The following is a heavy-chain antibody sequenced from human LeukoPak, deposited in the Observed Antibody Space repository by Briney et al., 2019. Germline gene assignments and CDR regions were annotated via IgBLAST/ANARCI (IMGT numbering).Heavy chain of an antibody. J-gene: IGHJ4*02. D-gene: IGHD1-20*01. Sequence: GGSLRLSCAASGFTFRSYWMYWVRQIPGEGLVWVSRISPDGCETVNADFVKGRFTISRDNAKNTLYLQMSRLRAEDTAIYYCTSYNWRAGRDYWGQGTLVTVSS. CDR1: GFTFRSYW. V-gene: IGHV3-74*01. CDR3: TSYNWRAGRDY. CDR2: ISPDGCET.